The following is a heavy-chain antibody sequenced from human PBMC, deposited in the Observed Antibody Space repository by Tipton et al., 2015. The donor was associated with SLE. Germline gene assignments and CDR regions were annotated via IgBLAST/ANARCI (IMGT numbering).Heavy chain of an antibody. CDR3: ARDGAGDAFDV. J-gene: IGHJ3*01. V-gene: IGHV4-59*01. CDR1: GGSISSYY. CDR2: IYYSGST. D-gene: IGHD6-19*01. Sequence: TLSLTCTVSGGSISSYYWSWIRQPPGKGLEWIGYIYYSGSTNYNPSLKSRVTISVDTSKNQFSLKLSSVTAADTAVDYCARDGAGDAFDVWGQGTMVTVSS.